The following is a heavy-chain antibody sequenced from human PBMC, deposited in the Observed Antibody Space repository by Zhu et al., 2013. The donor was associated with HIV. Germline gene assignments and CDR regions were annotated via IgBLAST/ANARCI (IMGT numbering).Heavy chain of an antibody. CDR2: INPNSGGT. CDR3: ARVGGPYYYDSSGLTAYDY. Sequence: QVQLVQSGAEVKKPGASVKVSCKASGYTFTGYYMHWVRQAPGQGLEWMGWINPNSGGTNYAQKFQGRVTMTRDTSISTAYMELSRLRSDDTAVYYCARVGGPYYYDSSGLTAYDYWAREPWSPSPQ. D-gene: IGHD3-22*01. J-gene: IGHJ4*02. CDR1: GYTFTGYY. V-gene: IGHV1-2*02.